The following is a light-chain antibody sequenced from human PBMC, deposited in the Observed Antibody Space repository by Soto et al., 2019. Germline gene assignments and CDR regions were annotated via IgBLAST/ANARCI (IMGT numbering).Light chain of an antibody. V-gene: IGKV3-20*01. CDR2: AAS. CDR1: QSVTSSY. Sequence: EIVLTQSPGTLSLSPGERATLSCRASQSVTSSYIAWYQQKPGQAPRLLIYAASSGATGIPDRFSGSGSGTDFTLTISRLEPEDFAVYYCQQYGTSPWTFGQGTKVDI. J-gene: IGKJ1*01. CDR3: QQYGTSPWT.